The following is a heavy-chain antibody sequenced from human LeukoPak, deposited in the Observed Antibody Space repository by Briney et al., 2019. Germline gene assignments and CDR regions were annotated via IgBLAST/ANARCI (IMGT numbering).Heavy chain of an antibody. Sequence: SETLSLTFTVSGGSISSGSYYWSWIRQPPGKGLEWIGYIYHSGSTDYNPSLKSRVTISIDRSKNQFSLKLTSVTAADTAVYYCARGTYSRHWGQGTLVTVSS. CDR1: GGSISSGSYY. CDR3: ARGTYSRH. J-gene: IGHJ4*02. V-gene: IGHV4-30-2*01. D-gene: IGHD2-15*01. CDR2: IYHSGST.